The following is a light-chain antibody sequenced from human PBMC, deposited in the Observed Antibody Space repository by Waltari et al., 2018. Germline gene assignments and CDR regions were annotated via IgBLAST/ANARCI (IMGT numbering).Light chain of an antibody. J-gene: IGLJ2*01. CDR3: SSYTSSGTLV. V-gene: IGLV2-14*03. Sequence: QSALTQPASVSGSPGQSITISCSGTSNDIGSYNYISWYQQHPGRAPKLMIYDVSDRPSGLSARFSGSKSGNTASLSISGLQAEDEADYYCSSYTSSGTLVFGGGTKLTVL. CDR1: SNDIGSYNY. CDR2: DVS.